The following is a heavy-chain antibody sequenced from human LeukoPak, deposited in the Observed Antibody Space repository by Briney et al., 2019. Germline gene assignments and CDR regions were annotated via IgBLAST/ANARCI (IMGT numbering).Heavy chain of an antibody. V-gene: IGHV1-2*02. CDR3: ARLLSHTLICPLGRSKVTDS. CDR2: INPNSGGT. CDR1: GYTVISHY. Sequence: ASVKVSCKASGYTVISHYMNWVRQAPGQGLEWMGWINPNSGGTNYAQKFQGRVSMTRDTSISTAYMELSRLRSDDTAVYYCARLLSHTLICPLGRSKVTDS. D-gene: IGHD5-18*01. J-gene: IGHJ5*01.